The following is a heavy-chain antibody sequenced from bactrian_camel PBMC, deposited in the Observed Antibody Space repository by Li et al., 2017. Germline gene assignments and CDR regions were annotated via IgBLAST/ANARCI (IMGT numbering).Heavy chain of an antibody. CDR3: AAGDPLSFDGMGSALALRAAEYNY. J-gene: IGHJ4*01. V-gene: IGHV3S42*01. CDR1: GFTFSDYA. D-gene: IGHD3*01. Sequence: EVQLVESGGGLVQPGESLTLSCVASGFTFSDYAMTWIRQASGNKPEWVSNIDDGVTRYADFVKGRFTMSRDNAKNTLYLQMNTLKPEDTAKYYCAAGDPLSFDGMGSALALRAAEYNYWGQGTQVTVS. CDR2: NIDDGVT.